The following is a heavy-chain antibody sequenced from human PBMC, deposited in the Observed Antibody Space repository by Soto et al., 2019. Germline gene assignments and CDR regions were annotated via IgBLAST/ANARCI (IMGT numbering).Heavy chain of an antibody. V-gene: IGHV4-31*03. CDR1: GGSISSGGYY. J-gene: IGHJ4*02. Sequence: QVQLQESGPGLVKPSQTLSLTCTVSGGSISSGGYYWRRIRQHPGKGLEWIGYIYYSGSTYYNPSLKSRVTISVDTSKNQFSLKLSSVTAADTAVYYCARSPEATVTAFDYWGQGTLVTVSS. D-gene: IGHD4-17*01. CDR3: ARSPEATVTAFDY. CDR2: IYYSGST.